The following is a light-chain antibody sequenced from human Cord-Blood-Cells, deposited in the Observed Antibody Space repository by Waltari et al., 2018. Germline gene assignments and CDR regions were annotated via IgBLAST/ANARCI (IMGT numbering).Light chain of an antibody. Sequence: DIQLTQPPSSLSASVGDRVTITFRASQSISSYLNLYQQKPGKAPKLLIYAASSLQSGVPSRFSGSGSGTDFTLTISSLQPEDFATYYCQQSYSTPYTFGQGPKLEIK. J-gene: IGKJ2*01. V-gene: IGKV1-39*01. CDR2: AAS. CDR1: QSISSY. CDR3: QQSYSTPYT.